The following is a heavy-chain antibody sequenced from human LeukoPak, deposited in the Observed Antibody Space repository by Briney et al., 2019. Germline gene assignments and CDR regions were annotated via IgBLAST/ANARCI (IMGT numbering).Heavy chain of an antibody. CDR3: ARKYSSSAGFDY. CDR1: GFTFSSYS. V-gene: IGHV3-21*01. Sequence: GGSLRLSCAASGFTFSSYSMNWVRQAPGKGLEWVSSISSSSSYIYYADSVKGRFTISRDNAKNSLYLQMNSLRAEDTAVYYCARKYSSSAGFDYWGQGTLVTVSS. J-gene: IGHJ4*02. D-gene: IGHD6-6*01. CDR2: ISSSSSYI.